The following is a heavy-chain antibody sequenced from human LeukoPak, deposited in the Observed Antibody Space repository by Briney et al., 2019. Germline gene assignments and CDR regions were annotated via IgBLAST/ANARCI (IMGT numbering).Heavy chain of an antibody. Sequence: PGGSLRLSCAASGFTFSSYAMSWVRQAPGKGLEWVSAISGSGGSTYYADSVKGRFTISRDNSKNTLYLQMNSLRAEDTAVYYCAKDPGRWEGQWLALLHYWGQGTLVTVSS. J-gene: IGHJ4*02. CDR1: GFTFSSYA. V-gene: IGHV3-23*01. D-gene: IGHD6-19*01. CDR3: AKDPGRWEGQWLALLHY. CDR2: ISGSGGST.